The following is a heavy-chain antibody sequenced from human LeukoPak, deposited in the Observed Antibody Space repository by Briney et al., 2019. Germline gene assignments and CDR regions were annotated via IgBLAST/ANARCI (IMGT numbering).Heavy chain of an antibody. CDR1: GGSISSSSYD. J-gene: IGHJ4*02. CDR3: ARRYDSSGYPHFDF. V-gene: IGHV4-39*01. Sequence: SETLSLTCTVSGGSISSSSYDWGCIRQPPGNGLDWIGSIYYSGSTYHSPSLKSRDTISVDPSKNQFSLELSSVTAADTAVYYCARRYDSSGYPHFDFWGQGTLVTVSS. CDR2: IYYSGST. D-gene: IGHD3-22*01.